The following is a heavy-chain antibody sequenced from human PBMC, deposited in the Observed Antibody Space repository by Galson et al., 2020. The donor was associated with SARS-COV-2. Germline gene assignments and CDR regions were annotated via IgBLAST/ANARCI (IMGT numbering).Heavy chain of an antibody. Sequence: ESGPTLVTPTKTLTLTCTFSGFSLSTSGMCVSWIRQPPGKALEWLARIDWDDDKYYSTSLKTRLTISMDTSKNQVVLTMTNMDPVVTATYYCARILGGDGCNLRGEFDYWGWGTLVTVSS. J-gene: IGHJ4*02. CDR2: IDWDDDK. CDR3: ARILGGDGCNLRGEFDY. D-gene: IGHD2-21*01. V-gene: IGHV2-70*11. CDR1: GFSLSTSGMC.